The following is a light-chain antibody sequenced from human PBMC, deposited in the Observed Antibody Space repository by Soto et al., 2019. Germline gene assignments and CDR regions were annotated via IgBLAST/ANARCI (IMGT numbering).Light chain of an antibody. J-gene: IGLJ3*02. CDR2: EVS. Sequence: QSALTQPPSVSGSPGQSVTISCTGTSSDVGSYNRVSWYQQPPGTAPKLIIYEVSNRPSGVPDRFFGSKSGNTASLTISGLPAEDEADYYCSSFTSSNPWVFGGGTKVTVL. CDR3: SSFTSSNPWV. V-gene: IGLV2-18*02. CDR1: SSDVGSYNR.